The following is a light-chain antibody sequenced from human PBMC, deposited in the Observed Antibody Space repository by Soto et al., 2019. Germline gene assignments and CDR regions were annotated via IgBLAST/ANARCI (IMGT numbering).Light chain of an antibody. V-gene: IGKV3-20*01. CDR3: QRYGTSPQT. Sequence: ELVLTQSPGTLSLSPGERATLSCRASQSVDSSYLAWYQQKPGQAPSLLIYGSSSSATGIPDRFSGSGSGTDFTLTISRLEPEDCAVYYCQRYGTSPQTFGQGTKLEI. CDR2: GSS. CDR1: QSVDSSY. J-gene: IGKJ2*01.